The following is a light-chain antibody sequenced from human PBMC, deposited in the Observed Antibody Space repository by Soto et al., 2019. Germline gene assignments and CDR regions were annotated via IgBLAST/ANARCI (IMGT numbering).Light chain of an antibody. Sequence: EIVMTQSPATLSVSPGERATLSCRASQSVSSNLAWYQQKPGQAPRLLIYGASTRATGIPARFSGSGSGTEFTLTISSLQSEDFAVYSCQQYNNWPLFGQGTKVDI. J-gene: IGKJ1*01. CDR3: QQYNNWPL. CDR2: GAS. CDR1: QSVSSN. V-gene: IGKV3-15*01.